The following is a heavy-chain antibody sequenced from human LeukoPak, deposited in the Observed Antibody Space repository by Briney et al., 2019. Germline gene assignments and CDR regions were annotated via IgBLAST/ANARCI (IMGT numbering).Heavy chain of an antibody. D-gene: IGHD3-22*01. J-gene: IGHJ4*02. CDR1: GYTFTSYD. CDR3: ARADYDSSGSTRKQIDY. V-gene: IGHV1-8*01. CDR2: MNPNSGNT. Sequence: ASVKVSCKASGYTFTSYDINWVRQATGQGLEWMGWMNPNSGNTGYAQKFQGRVTMTRNTSISTAYMELSSLRSGDTAVYYCARADYDSSGSTRKQIDYWGQGTLVTVSS.